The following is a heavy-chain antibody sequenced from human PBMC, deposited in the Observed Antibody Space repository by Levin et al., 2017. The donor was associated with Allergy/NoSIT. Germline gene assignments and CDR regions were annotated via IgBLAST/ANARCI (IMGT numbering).Heavy chain of an antibody. CDR1: GGSISSSTYY. CDR3: ASTYYYDTSGYFAFDI. CDR2: MYYGGSA. D-gene: IGHD3-22*01. V-gene: IGHV4-39*07. J-gene: IGHJ3*02. Sequence: PSETLSLTCTVSGGSISSSTYYWGWIRQPPGTGLEWIGSMYYGGSAYYNPSLKSRVTISLDTSKNQFSLRLSSVTAADTAVYYCASTYYYDTSGYFAFDIWGQGTTVTVSS.